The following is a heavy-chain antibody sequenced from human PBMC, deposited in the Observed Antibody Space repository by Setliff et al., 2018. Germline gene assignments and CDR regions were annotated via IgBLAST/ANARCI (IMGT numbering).Heavy chain of an antibody. V-gene: IGHV1-69*13. CDR1: GGTFRSDG. CDR2: IIPVFRTA. Sequence: SVKVSCKASGGTFRSDGFNWVRQAPGQGLEWMGRIIPVFRTAKYAQKFQGRVTMTADESTGTAYMELSSVRSEDTAIYYCARGRDGYNANAYEIWGQGTMVTVSS. D-gene: IGHD5-18*01. CDR3: ARGRDGYNANAYEI. J-gene: IGHJ3*02.